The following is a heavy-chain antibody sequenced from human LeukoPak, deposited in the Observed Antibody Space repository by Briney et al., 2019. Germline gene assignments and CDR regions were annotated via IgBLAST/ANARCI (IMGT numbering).Heavy chain of an antibody. CDR1: GGSFSGYY. D-gene: IGHD2-21*01. CDR2: INHSGST. V-gene: IGHV4-34*01. CDR3: ARYFGAY. J-gene: IGHJ4*02. Sequence: SETLSLTCAVYGGSFSGYYWSWICQPPGKGLEWIGEINHSGSTNYNPSLKSRVTISVDTSKNQFSLKLSSVTAADTAVYYCARYFGAYWGQGTLVTVSS.